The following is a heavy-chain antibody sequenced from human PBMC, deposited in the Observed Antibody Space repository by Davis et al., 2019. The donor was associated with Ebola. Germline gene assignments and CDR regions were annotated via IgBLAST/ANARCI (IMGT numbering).Heavy chain of an antibody. Sequence: GESLKISCATSGLIFSNCDMHWVRQAPGKGLEWVAFIRYDGRSKYYADSVKGRFTISRDNAKNTLYLQMNSLRAEDTAVYYCVRKDVFDMWGQGTMVTVSS. CDR3: VRKDVFDM. CDR2: IRYDGRSK. V-gene: IGHV3-30*02. CDR1: GLIFSNCD. J-gene: IGHJ3*02.